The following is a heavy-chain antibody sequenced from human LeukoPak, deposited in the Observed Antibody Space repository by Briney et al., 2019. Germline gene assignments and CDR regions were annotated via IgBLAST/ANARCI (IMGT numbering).Heavy chain of an antibody. CDR1: GFNFSSHG. CDR2: ISGIGDYT. Sequence: GGSLRLSCAASGFNFSSHGMSWVRQAPGKGLEWVSTISGIGDYTYYADSVKGRFTISRDNSKNTLYLQMNSLRAEDTAIYYCAKVTYGSGTYGAFDYWGQGTLVTVSS. CDR3: AKVTYGSGTYGAFDY. J-gene: IGHJ4*02. V-gene: IGHV3-23*01. D-gene: IGHD3-10*01.